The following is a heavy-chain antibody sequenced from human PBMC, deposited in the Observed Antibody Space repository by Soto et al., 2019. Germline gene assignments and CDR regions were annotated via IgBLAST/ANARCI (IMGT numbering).Heavy chain of an antibody. Sequence: SVKVSCKASGGTFSSYAISWVRQAHGQGLEWMGGIIPIFGTANYAQKFQGRVTITADESTSTAYMELSSLRSEDTAVYYCARALPQYYYGSGTFDYWGQGTLVTVSS. J-gene: IGHJ4*02. CDR3: ARALPQYYYGSGTFDY. CDR2: IIPIFGTA. D-gene: IGHD3-10*01. V-gene: IGHV1-69*13. CDR1: GGTFSSYA.